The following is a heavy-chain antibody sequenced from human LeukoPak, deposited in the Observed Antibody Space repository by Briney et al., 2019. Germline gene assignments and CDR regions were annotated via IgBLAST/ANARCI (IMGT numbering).Heavy chain of an antibody. V-gene: IGHV4-34*01. D-gene: IGHD2-2*01. Sequence: SETLSLTCAVYGGSFSGYYWSWIRQPPGKGLEWIGEINHSGSTNYNPSLKSRVTISVDTSKSQFSLKLSSVTAADTAVYYCARKGYCSSTSCYPSRGMDVWGQGTTVTVSS. J-gene: IGHJ6*02. CDR1: GGSFSGYY. CDR2: INHSGST. CDR3: ARKGYCSSTSCYPSRGMDV.